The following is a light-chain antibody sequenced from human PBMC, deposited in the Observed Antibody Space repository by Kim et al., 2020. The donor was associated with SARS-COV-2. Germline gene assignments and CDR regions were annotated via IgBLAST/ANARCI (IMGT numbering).Light chain of an antibody. J-gene: IGKJ2*01. CDR1: QSVRSSY. CDR3: QQYGSTPYT. Sequence: LSPGESATVSCRARQSVRSSYLAWYQQKPGQAPRLLIYGASSRATGIPDRFSGSGSGTDFTLTISRLEPEDFAVYYCQQYGSTPYTFGQGTKLEI. CDR2: GAS. V-gene: IGKV3-20*01.